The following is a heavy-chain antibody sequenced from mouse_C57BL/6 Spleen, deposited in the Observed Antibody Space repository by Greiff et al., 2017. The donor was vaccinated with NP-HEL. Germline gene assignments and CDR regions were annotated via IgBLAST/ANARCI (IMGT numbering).Heavy chain of an antibody. V-gene: IGHV14-4*01. Sequence: VQLQQSGAELVRPGASVKLSCTASGFNIKDDYMHWVKQRPEQGLEWIGWIDPENGDTEYASKFQGKATITADTSSNTAYLQLSSLTSEDTAVYYCTTGYGSPLDYWGQGTTLTVSS. CDR1: GFNIKDDY. J-gene: IGHJ2*01. CDR3: TTGYGSPLDY. CDR2: IDPENGDT. D-gene: IGHD1-1*01.